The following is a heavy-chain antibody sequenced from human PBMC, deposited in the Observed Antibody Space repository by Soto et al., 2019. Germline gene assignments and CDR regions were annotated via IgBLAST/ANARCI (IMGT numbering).Heavy chain of an antibody. CDR2: INPDSGGT. CDR3: AIRTGQLAIISEFDGDWFFEV. Sequence: QEQLVQSGAEVKKPGASLKVSCKASGYTFTDYYIHWVRQAPGQGLEWVGWINPDSGGTNLAQRFQGRVTMTSETSINTAYMELVSLRSDDTAVYYCAIRTGQLAIISEFDGDWFFEVWGRGTLVTVSS. D-gene: IGHD2-2*01. J-gene: IGHJ2*01. V-gene: IGHV1-2*02. CDR1: GYTFTDYY.